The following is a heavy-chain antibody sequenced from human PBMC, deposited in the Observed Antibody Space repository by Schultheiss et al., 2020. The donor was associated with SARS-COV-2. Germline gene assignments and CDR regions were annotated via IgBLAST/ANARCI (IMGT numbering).Heavy chain of an antibody. CDR2: ISGSGGST. CDR1: GFTFSSYS. J-gene: IGHJ4*02. Sequence: GGSLRLSCAASGFTFSSYSMNWVRQAPGKGLEWVSAISGSGGSTYYADSVKGRFTISRDNAKNSLYLQMNSLRDEDTAVYYCARDHNYWGQGTLVTVSS. CDR3: ARDHNY. V-gene: IGHV3-48*02.